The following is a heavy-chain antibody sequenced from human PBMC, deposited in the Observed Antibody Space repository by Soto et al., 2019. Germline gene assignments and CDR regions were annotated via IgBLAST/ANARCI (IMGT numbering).Heavy chain of an antibody. D-gene: IGHD3-22*01. Sequence: EVQLLESGGGLVQPGGSLRLSCAASGFSFSSYAMSWVRQAPGKGLEWVSGLSGSGDTTHYADSVKGRFTISRDNSKNTLYMQMDSLTADDTAVYFCAKSTLVVLVIHEFDEWGQGTLVTVSS. CDR2: LSGSGDTT. CDR3: AKSTLVVLVIHEFDE. J-gene: IGHJ4*02. V-gene: IGHV3-23*01. CDR1: GFSFSSYA.